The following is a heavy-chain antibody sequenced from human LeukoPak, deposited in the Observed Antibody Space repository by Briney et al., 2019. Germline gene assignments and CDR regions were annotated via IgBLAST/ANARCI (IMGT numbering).Heavy chain of an antibody. Sequence: ASVKVSCKASGYTFTSYGISWVRQAPGQGLEWMGWISAYNGNTNYAQKLQGRVTMTTDTSTSTAYMELRSLRAEDTAVYYCAKDQGRGIVVVTASDYWGQGTLVTVSS. J-gene: IGHJ4*02. V-gene: IGHV1-18*01. CDR1: GYTFTSYG. D-gene: IGHD2-21*02. CDR3: AKDQGRGIVVVTASDY. CDR2: ISAYNGNT.